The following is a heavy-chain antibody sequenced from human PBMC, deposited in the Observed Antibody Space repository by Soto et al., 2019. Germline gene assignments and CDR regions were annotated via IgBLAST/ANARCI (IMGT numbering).Heavy chain of an antibody. Sequence: PSETLSLTCTVSGGSVSSGSYYWSWIRQPPGKGLEWIGYIYYSGSTNYNPSLKSRVTISVDTSKNQFSLKLSSVTAADTAVYYCAREAGAQYYYDSSGYYYFDYWGQGTLVTVSS. CDR3: AREAGAQYYYDSSGYYYFDY. V-gene: IGHV4-61*01. J-gene: IGHJ4*02. CDR1: GGSVSSGSYY. CDR2: IYYSGST. D-gene: IGHD3-22*01.